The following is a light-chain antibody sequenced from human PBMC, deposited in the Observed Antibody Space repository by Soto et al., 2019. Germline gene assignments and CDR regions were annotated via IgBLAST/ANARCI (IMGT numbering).Light chain of an antibody. CDR3: TSYTNSSTLGV. CDR1: SSDVGAYNY. Sequence: QSALTQPASVSGSPGQSITTSCAGTSSDVGAYNYVSWYQQHPGKAPKLMIYEVSNRPSGVSNRFSGSKSGDTASLTISGLQAEDEAAYYSTSYTNSSTLGVFGTGTKVTVL. CDR2: EVS. J-gene: IGLJ1*01. V-gene: IGLV2-14*01.